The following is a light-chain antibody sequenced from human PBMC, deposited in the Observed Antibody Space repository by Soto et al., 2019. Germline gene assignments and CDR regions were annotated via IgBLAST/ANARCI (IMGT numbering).Light chain of an antibody. CDR2: DAS. CDR3: HQYNSYWT. J-gene: IGKJ1*01. CDR1: QNINNY. V-gene: IGKV1-33*01. Sequence: DIQMTQSPSSLSASVGDRVTITCQASQNINNYLNWYQQKPGRAPKLLIYDASNLEAGVPSRFSGSGSGTEFTLSISSLQPDDFATYYCHQYNSYWTFGQVTMV.